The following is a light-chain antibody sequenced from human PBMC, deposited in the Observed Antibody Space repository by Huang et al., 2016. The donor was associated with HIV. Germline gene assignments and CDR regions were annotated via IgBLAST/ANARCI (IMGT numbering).Light chain of an antibody. CDR1: QSVSSY. CDR2: DEY. V-gene: IGKV3-11*01. Sequence: EIVLTQSPATLSLSPGERATLSCRTSQSVSSYLAWYQENPRQPPRLLIYDEYNRATGIPGRFSGSGYGTDFTLTISSLEPEDFAVYYCQQRSNWPPAFGQGTRLEIK. CDR3: QQRSNWPPA. J-gene: IGKJ5*01.